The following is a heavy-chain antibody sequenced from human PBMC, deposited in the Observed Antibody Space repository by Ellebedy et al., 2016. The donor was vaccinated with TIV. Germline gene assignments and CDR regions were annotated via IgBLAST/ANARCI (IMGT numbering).Heavy chain of an antibody. J-gene: IGHJ4*02. CDR2: IFYSGST. D-gene: IGHD1-26*01. Sequence: SETLSLXXTVSGDSISNYYWSWIRQPPGKGLEWIGYIFYSGSTNYNPSLKSRVTISVDTSKNQFSLRLSSVTAADTAVYFCARDRSGTYDRYFDYWGQGTLVTVSS. V-gene: IGHV4-59*01. CDR3: ARDRSGTYDRYFDY. CDR1: GDSISNYY.